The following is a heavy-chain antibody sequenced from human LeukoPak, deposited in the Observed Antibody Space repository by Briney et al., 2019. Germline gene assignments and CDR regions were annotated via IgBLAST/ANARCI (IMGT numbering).Heavy chain of an antibody. V-gene: IGHV4-59*01. Sequence: SETLSLTCTVSGGSTGSYYWSWVRQPPGKGLEWIGYIYYSGSTNYNPSLRSRVTISLDTSKNQFSMNLISVTAADTAVYYCAREGVAAAGKLDYWGQGTLVTVSS. CDR1: GGSTGSYY. CDR3: AREGVAAAGKLDY. D-gene: IGHD6-13*01. CDR2: IYYSGST. J-gene: IGHJ4*02.